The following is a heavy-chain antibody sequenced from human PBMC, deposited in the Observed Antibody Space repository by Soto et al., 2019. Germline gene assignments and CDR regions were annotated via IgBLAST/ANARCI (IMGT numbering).Heavy chain of an antibody. CDR1: GGSISSYY. V-gene: IGHV4-59*01. CDR3: AREVETDALDI. Sequence: SETLSLTCTVSGGSISSYYWSWVRQPPGKGLEWIGYISSSGHTIYTPSLKSRVTLSVDTSKNQFSLKLRSVTAADTAVYFCAREVETDALDIWGQGTIVTVSS. CDR2: ISSSGHT. J-gene: IGHJ3*02.